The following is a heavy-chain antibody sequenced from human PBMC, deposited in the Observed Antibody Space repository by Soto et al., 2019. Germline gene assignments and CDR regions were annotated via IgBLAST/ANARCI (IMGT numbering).Heavy chain of an antibody. CDR1: GFTFSSYG. V-gene: IGHV3-48*04. CDR2: ISSSGSTK. D-gene: IGHD3-9*01. J-gene: IGHJ6*02. CDR3: TTDGCMSGYDILTGPNYYYYGMDV. Sequence: PGGSLRLSCAASGFTFSSYGMRWVRQAPGKGLEWVAVISSSGSTKYYADSVKGRFTISRDNAKNSLYLQMNSLRAEDTAVYYCTTDGCMSGYDILTGPNYYYYGMDVWGQGTTVTVSS.